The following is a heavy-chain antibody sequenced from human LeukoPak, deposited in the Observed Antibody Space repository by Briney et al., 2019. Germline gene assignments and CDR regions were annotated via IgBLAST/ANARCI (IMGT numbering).Heavy chain of an antibody. CDR1: GFVLRSHN. V-gene: IGHV3-48*04. D-gene: IGHD3-16*01. CDR3: ARVRMGDDFNPFDY. CDR2: ISGGSRVI. J-gene: IGHJ4*02. Sequence: PGGSLSLSCAASGFVLRSHNMNWVRQAPGEGVECISYISGGSRVIFYADSVKGRFTLSRDNAKNTLYLQMNSLRAEDTAVYYCARVRMGDDFNPFDYWGQGTLVTVSS.